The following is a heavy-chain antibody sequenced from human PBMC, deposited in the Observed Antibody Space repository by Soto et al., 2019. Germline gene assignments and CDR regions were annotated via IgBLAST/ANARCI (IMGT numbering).Heavy chain of an antibody. J-gene: IGHJ4*02. CDR3: ARLKRDGHNYSPLYY. CDR2: IYTGDSDT. V-gene: IGHV5-51*03. D-gene: IGHD5-12*01. Sequence: EVQLVPSGAEVKKPGESLKISCKGSGYSFTSYWIGWVRQMPGKGLEWMGIIYTGDSDTRYSPSFQGQVTISADKSISTAYLQWSSLKASDTAMYYCARLKRDGHNYSPLYYWGQGTLVTVSS. CDR1: GYSFTSYW.